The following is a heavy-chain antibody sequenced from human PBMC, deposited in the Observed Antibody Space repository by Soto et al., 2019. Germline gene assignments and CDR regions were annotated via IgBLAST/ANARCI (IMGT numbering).Heavy chain of an antibody. Sequence: QVQLVQSGAEVKKPGSSVKVSCKASGGTFSSYAISWVRQAPGQGLEWMGGIIPIFGTANYAQKFQGRVTITADDYKSTAYMELSSLRSEDTAVYYCARGGYCSGGSCYVWFDTWGQGTLVTVSS. CDR1: GGTFSSYA. V-gene: IGHV1-69*01. CDR2: IIPIFGTA. J-gene: IGHJ5*02. D-gene: IGHD2-15*01. CDR3: ARGGYCSGGSCYVWFDT.